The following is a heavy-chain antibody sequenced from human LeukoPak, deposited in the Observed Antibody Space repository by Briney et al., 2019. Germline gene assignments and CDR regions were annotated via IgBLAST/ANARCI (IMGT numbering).Heavy chain of an antibody. J-gene: IGHJ4*02. Sequence: SETLSLTSTVSGGSICSYYWSWMRQRPGQGLEWSGNIYYSGSTNYNPSLKSRVTISVDTSKNQFSLKLSSVTAADTAVYYCARQLRFPSTPFDYWGQGTLVTVSS. V-gene: IGHV4-59*08. CDR2: IYYSGST. D-gene: IGHD3-3*01. CDR1: GGSICSYY. CDR3: ARQLRFPSTPFDY.